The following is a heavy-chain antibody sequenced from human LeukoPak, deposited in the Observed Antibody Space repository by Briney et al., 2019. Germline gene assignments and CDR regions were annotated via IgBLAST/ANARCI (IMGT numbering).Heavy chain of an antibody. CDR1: GGSISSSSYY. CDR3: ARLPPGENAIDY. J-gene: IGHJ4*02. Sequence: PSETLSLTCTVSGGSISSSSYYWGWIRQPPGKGLEWIGTIYYSGSTYYNPSLKSRVTISVDTSKNQFSLKLSSVPAADTAVYYCARLPPGENAIDYWGQGTLVTVSS. V-gene: IGHV4-39*01. CDR2: IYYSGST. D-gene: IGHD1-1*01.